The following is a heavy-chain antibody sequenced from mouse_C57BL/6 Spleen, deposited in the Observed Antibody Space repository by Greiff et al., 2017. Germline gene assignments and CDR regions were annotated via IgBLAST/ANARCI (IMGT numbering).Heavy chain of an antibody. CDR2: IYPSSGNT. Sequence: QVQLQQSGAELARPGASVKLSCKASGYTFTSYGIRWVKQSTGQGLEWIGEIYPSSGNTYYNEKFKGKATLTADKSSSTAYMELRSLTSEDSAVYICAREGAGTDPFDYGGQGTTLTVSS. D-gene: IGHD3-3*01. CDR3: AREGAGTDPFDY. V-gene: IGHV1-81*01. J-gene: IGHJ2*01. CDR1: GYTFTSYG.